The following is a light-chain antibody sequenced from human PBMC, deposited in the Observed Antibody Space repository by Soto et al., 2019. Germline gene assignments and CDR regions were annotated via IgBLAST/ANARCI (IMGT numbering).Light chain of an antibody. J-gene: IGKJ5*01. CDR1: QSISSY. V-gene: IGKV1-39*01. CDR2: AAS. Sequence: DIQMTQSPSSLSASVGDRVTITCRASQSISSYLNWYQQKPGKAPKLLIYAASSLQSGVPSRFSGSGSGTDFTLTISSLQPEDFATYYCQQSYSTSITFGQGTRLRL. CDR3: QQSYSTSIT.